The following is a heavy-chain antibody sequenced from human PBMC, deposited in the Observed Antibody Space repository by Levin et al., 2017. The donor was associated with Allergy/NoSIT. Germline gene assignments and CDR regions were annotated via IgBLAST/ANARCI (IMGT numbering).Heavy chain of an antibody. V-gene: IGHV4-61*01. D-gene: IGHD5/OR15-5a*01. CDR1: GGSVSSGTYY. J-gene: IGHJ6*02. CDR2: INYRGVT. Sequence: TPSETLSLTCSVSGGSVSSGTYYWSWIRRPPGKGLEWIGYINYRGVTKYNPSLKSRVTISVETSKNEFSLKVTSVTAAYTAVYYCARNRIIVSGGNDYYYGMDGWGQGTTVTVSS. CDR3: ARNRIIVSGGNDYYYGMDG.